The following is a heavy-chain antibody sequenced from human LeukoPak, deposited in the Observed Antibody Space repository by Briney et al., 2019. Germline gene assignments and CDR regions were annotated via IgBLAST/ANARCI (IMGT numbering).Heavy chain of an antibody. J-gene: IGHJ6*03. V-gene: IGHV3-21*01. CDR1: GFTFSSYS. CDR2: ISSSSSYI. D-gene: IGHD6-13*01. Sequence: PGRSLRLSCAASGFTFSSYSMNWVRQAPGKGLEWVSSISSSSSYIYYADSVKGRLTISRDNAKNSLYLQMNSLRAEDTAVYYCAGGSVVWYSYYYYYMDVWGKGTTVTVSS. CDR3: AGGSVVWYSYYYYYMDV.